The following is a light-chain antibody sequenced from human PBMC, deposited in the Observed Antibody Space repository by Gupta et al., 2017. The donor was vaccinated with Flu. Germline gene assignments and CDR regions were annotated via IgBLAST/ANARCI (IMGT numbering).Light chain of an antibody. CDR1: QCLVRNSGDTY. V-gene: IGKV2-30*02. Sequence: SSCRTSQCLVRNSGDTYLPWLQQKPGQSPRLLFYNVSIRDSGVPDRFSGSGSGTYFTLKISRVEADDFAVYYCMQGTQWPYTFGHGTKLEI. CDR3: MQGTQWPYT. CDR2: NVS. J-gene: IGKJ2*01.